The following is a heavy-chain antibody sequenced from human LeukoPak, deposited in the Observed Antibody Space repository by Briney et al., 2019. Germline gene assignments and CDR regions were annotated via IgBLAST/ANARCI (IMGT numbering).Heavy chain of an antibody. Sequence: SETLSLTCTVSGGSISSSSYYWGWIRQPPGKGLEWIGSIYYSGSTYYNPSLKTRVTISLDKSKKQFSLKLSSVTAADTAVYYCARASHDYGDYSHFDYWGQGTLVTVSS. V-gene: IGHV4-39*07. J-gene: IGHJ4*02. CDR3: ARASHDYGDYSHFDY. CDR2: IYYSGST. D-gene: IGHD4-17*01. CDR1: GGSISSSSYY.